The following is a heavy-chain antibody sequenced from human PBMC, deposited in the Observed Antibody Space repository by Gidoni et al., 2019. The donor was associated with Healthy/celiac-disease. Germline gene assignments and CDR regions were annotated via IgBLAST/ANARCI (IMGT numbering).Heavy chain of an antibody. CDR2: SSGSGGST. Sequence: EVQLLESGGGLVQPGGSLRLSCAASGFTFSSYAMSWVRQAPGKGLEWVSASSGSGGSTYYADYVKGRFTISRDNPKNTLYLQMNSLRAEDTAVYYCAKDNEYSYGNSDYWGQGTLVTVSS. J-gene: IGHJ4*02. CDR3: AKDNEYSYGNSDY. V-gene: IGHV3-23*01. CDR1: GFTFSSYA. D-gene: IGHD5-18*01.